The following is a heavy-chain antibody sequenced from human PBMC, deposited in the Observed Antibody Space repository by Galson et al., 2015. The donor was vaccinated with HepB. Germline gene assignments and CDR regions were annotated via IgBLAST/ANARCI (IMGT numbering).Heavy chain of an antibody. CDR2: VSAYNGNT. D-gene: IGHD6-6*01. J-gene: IGHJ4*02. V-gene: IGHV1-18*01. CDR1: GYTFNTYG. CDR3: ARDHSSSSH. Sequence: SVKVSCKASGYTFNTYGISWVRQAPGQGLEWMGWVSAYNGNTDYAQKFQGRVTMTADTSTSTVYMELTSLRSDDTAVYYCARDHSSSSHWGQGTLVTVSS.